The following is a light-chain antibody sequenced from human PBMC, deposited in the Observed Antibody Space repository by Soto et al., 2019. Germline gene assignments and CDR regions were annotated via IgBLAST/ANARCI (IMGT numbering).Light chain of an antibody. CDR1: SSDVGGYNY. V-gene: IGLV2-14*01. Sequence: QSALTQPASVSGSPGQSITISCTGTSSDVGGYNYVSWYQQHPGKAPKLMIYDVSNRPSGVSNRLSGSKSGNTASLTISGLQADDEADYYCSSYTSSSTSFGTGTKLTVL. J-gene: IGLJ1*01. CDR2: DVS. CDR3: SSYTSSSTS.